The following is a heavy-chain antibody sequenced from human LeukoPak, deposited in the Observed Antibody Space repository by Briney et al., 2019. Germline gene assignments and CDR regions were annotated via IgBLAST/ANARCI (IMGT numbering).Heavy chain of an antibody. CDR3: ARDPIYYDILTGYADY. Sequence: ASVKVSCKASGYTFTSYGISWVRQAPGQGLEWMGWISAYNGNTNYAQKLQGRVTMTTDTSTSTAYMELRSLRSDDTAVYYCARDPIYYDILTGYADYWGQGTLVTVSS. J-gene: IGHJ4*02. CDR1: GYTFTSYG. V-gene: IGHV1-18*01. CDR2: ISAYNGNT. D-gene: IGHD3-9*01.